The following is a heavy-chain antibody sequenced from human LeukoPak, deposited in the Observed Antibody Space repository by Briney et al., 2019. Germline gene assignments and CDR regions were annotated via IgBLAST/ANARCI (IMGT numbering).Heavy chain of an antibody. J-gene: IGHJ4*02. CDR1: GGSLSGYY. V-gene: IGHV4-34*01. Sequence: PSETLSLTCAVYGGSLSGYYWSWIRQPPGKGLEWIGEINHSGSTNYNPSLKSRVTISVDTSKNQFSLKLSSVTAADTAVSYCARSGPVDCSGGSCYEGYWGQGTLVTVSS. CDR2: INHSGST. D-gene: IGHD2-15*01. CDR3: ARSGPVDCSGGSCYEGY.